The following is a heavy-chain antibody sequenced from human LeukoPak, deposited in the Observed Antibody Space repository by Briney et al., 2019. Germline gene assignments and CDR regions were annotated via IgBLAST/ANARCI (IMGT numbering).Heavy chain of an antibody. CDR3: ARGNWGYFTD. V-gene: IGHV4-4*09. D-gene: IGHD3-3*01. J-gene: IGHJ4*02. CDR1: GGSISSYY. CDR2: MYDSGST. Sequence: SETLSLTCTVSGGSISSYYWSWIRQSPGKGLEWIGYMYDSGSTYYNPSLKSRVSISLDRSKNQFALQLTSVTAADTAMYLCARGNWGYFTDWGQGTLVTVSS.